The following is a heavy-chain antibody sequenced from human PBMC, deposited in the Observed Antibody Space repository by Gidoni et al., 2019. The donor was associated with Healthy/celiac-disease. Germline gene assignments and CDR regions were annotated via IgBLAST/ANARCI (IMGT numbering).Heavy chain of an antibody. D-gene: IGHD3-16*01. CDR3: ARGRWGFDY. V-gene: IGHV4-34*01. J-gene: IGHJ4*02. CDR2: INHSGST. Sequence: QVQLQQWGAGLLKPSETLSLTCAVYGGSFSGYYWTWIRQPPGKGLEWCGEINHSGSTNYNPSIKSRVTISVDTSKNQFSLKLSSVTAADTAVYYCARGRWGFDYWGQGTLVTVSS. CDR1: GGSFSGYY.